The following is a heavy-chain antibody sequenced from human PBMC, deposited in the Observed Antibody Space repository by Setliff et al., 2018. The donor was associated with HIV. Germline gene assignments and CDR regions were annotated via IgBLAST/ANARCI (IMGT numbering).Heavy chain of an antibody. CDR3: ASLSDDRYYYDSSGYRGFDI. J-gene: IGHJ3*02. V-gene: IGHV4-39*01. CDR1: GGSISSGSYY. CDR2: IYYSGST. D-gene: IGHD3-22*01. Sequence: SETLSLTCTVSGGSISSGSYYWSCIRQPPGKGPEWIGRIYYSGSTYYNPSLKSRVTISVDTSKNQFSLKLSSVTAADTAVYYCASLSDDRYYYDSSGYRGFDIWGQGTMVTVSS.